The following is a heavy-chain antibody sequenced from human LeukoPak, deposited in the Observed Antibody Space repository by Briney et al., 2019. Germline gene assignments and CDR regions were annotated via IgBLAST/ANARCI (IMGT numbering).Heavy chain of an antibody. D-gene: IGHD5/OR15-5a*01. V-gene: IGHV1-2*02. CDR3: AREGPLRLPYFDP. Sequence: ASVKVSCKASGYTFTGYYIHWVRQAPGQGLEWTGWINPNIGGTNYAQKFQGRVTMTRDTSISTAYMELSSLRSDDTAVYYCAREGPLRLPYFDPWGQGALVTVSS. J-gene: IGHJ5*02. CDR2: INPNIGGT. CDR1: GYTFTGYY.